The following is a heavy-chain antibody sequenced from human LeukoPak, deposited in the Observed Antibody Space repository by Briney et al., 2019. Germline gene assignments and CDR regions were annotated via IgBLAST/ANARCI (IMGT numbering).Heavy chain of an antibody. Sequence: GESLKISCKGSGYSFTSYWIGWVRQTPGKGLEWMGIIYLGDSDTEYSPSFQGQVTISADKSTSTVYLQWSSLKASDTAMYYCARRLGYSGRLWPFDYWGQGTLVTVSS. CDR2: IYLGDSDT. CDR1: GYSFTSYW. D-gene: IGHD1-26*01. CDR3: ARRLGYSGRLWPFDY. J-gene: IGHJ4*02. V-gene: IGHV5-51*01.